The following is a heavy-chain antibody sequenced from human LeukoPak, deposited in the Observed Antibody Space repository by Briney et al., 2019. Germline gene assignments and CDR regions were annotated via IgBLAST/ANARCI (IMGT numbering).Heavy chain of an antibody. D-gene: IGHD5-18*01. CDR3: ARDQGWIQLWLLLEGSSMGIDY. CDR2: ISYDGSNK. Sequence: GRSLRLSCAASGFTFSSYAMHWVRQAPGKGLEWVEVISYDGSNKYYADSVKGRFTISRDKSKNTLYLQMNSLRAEDTAVYYCARDQGWIQLWLLLEGSSMGIDYWGQGTLVTVSS. V-gene: IGHV3-30-3*01. J-gene: IGHJ4*02. CDR1: GFTFSSYA.